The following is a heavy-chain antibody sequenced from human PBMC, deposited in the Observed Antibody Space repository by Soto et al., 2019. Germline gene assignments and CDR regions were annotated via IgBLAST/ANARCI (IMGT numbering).Heavy chain of an antibody. J-gene: IGHJ5*02. Sequence: QLQLQESGPGLVKPSETLSLTCTVSGGSISSSSYYWGWIRQPPGKGLEWIGGIYYSGSTYYNPSLKSRVTISVDTSKNQFSLKLSSVTAADTAVYYCARLGSAITMVRGVINAWGQGTLVTVSS. CDR3: ARLGSAITMVRGVINA. D-gene: IGHD3-10*01. V-gene: IGHV4-39*01. CDR1: GGSISSSSYY. CDR2: IYYSGST.